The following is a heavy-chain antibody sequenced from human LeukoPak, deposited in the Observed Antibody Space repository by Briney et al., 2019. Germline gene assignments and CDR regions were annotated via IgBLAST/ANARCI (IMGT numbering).Heavy chain of an antibody. V-gene: IGHV4-61*02. CDR2: ISTSGST. CDR1: GGSISSGSYY. J-gene: IGHJ2*01. Sequence: SQTLSLTCTVPGGSISSGSYYWSWIRQPAGKGLEWIGRISTSGSTNYNPSLKSRVTISVDTSKNQFSLKLSSVTAADTAVYYCARRCSSTNCFVWYFDSWGRGTLVTVSS. D-gene: IGHD2-2*01. CDR3: ARRCSSTNCFVWYFDS.